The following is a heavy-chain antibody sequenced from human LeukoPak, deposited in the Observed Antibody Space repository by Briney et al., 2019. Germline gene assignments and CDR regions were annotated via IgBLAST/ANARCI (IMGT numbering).Heavy chain of an antibody. D-gene: IGHD3-3*01. CDR3: ARARRFLEWLPVNWFDP. V-gene: IGHV1-8*01. CDR1: GYTFTSYD. Sequence: ASVKVSCKASGYTFTSYDINWVRQATGQGLEWMGWMNPNSGNTGYAQKFQGRVNMTRNTSISTAYMELSSLRSEDTAVYYCARARRFLEWLPVNWFDPWGQGTLVTVSS. J-gene: IGHJ5*02. CDR2: MNPNSGNT.